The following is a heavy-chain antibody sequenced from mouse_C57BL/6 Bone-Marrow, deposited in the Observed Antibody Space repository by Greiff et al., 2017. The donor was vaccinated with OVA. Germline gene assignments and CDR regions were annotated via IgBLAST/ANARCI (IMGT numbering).Heavy chain of an antibody. CDR3: ARHYYGSSYGAY. V-gene: IGHV5-6*01. D-gene: IGHD1-1*01. J-gene: IGHJ3*01. Sequence: EVKLMESGGDLVKPGGSLKLSCAASGFTFSSYGMSWVRQTPDKRLEWVATISSGGSYTYYPDSVKGRFTISRDNAKNTLYLQMSSLKSEDTAMYYCARHYYGSSYGAYWGQGTLVTVSA. CDR2: ISSGGSYT. CDR1: GFTFSSYG.